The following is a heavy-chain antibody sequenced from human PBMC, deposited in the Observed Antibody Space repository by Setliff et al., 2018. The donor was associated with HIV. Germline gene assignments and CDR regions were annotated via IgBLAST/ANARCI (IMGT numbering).Heavy chain of an antibody. Sequence: ETLSLTCTVSGGSISSSIYYWGWIRQPPGKGLEWIGEIYHSGSTHYNPSLQSRVTISVDKSKSHFSLKLNSVTAADTAVYYCGGNGYYSIDYWGQGTLVTVSS. V-gene: IGHV4-39*07. J-gene: IGHJ4*02. D-gene: IGHD3-22*01. CDR2: IYHSGST. CDR1: GGSISSSIYY. CDR3: GGNGYYSIDY.